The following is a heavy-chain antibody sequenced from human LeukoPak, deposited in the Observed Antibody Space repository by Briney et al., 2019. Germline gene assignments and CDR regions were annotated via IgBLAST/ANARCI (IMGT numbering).Heavy chain of an antibody. J-gene: IGHJ3*02. V-gene: IGHV4-39*07. CDR2: IYYSGNT. CDR1: GGSISSSSYY. D-gene: IGHD3-10*01. Sequence: PSETLSLTCTVSGGSISSSSYYWGWIRQPPGKGLEWIGNIYYSGNTYYNSSLKSRVTISVDTSKNQFSLRLSSVTAADTAVYYCARSDGYGLVGIWGQGTMVTVSS. CDR3: ARSDGYGLVGI.